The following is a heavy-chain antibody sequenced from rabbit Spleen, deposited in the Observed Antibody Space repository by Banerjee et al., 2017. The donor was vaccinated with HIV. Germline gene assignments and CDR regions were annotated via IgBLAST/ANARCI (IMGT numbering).Heavy chain of an antibody. V-gene: IGHV1S45*01. CDR2: IGTGTGST. D-gene: IGHD8-1*01. CDR1: GFSFSSSYW. J-gene: IGHJ6*01. Sequence: QEQLEESGGDLVKPEGSLTLTCTASGFSFSSSYWICWVRQAPGKGLEWIGCIGTGTGSTYYASWAKGRFTISKTSSTTVTLQMTSLTAADTATYFCARDTGSSFSSYGMDLWGPGTLVTVS. CDR3: ARDTGSSFSSYGMDL.